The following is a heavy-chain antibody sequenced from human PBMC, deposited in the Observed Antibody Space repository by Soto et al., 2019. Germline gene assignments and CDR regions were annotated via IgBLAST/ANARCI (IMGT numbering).Heavy chain of an antibody. CDR2: ISYDGSNK. CDR3: AKDPAAYSIPSDT. D-gene: IGHD6-6*01. Sequence: PGGSLRLSCAGSGFTFSSYGMHWVRQAPGKGPEWVAVISYDGSNKYYADSVKGRFTISRDNSRNTLYLQMNSLRAEATAVYHCAKDPAAYSIPSDTWGQGTLVTVSS. CDR1: GFTFSSYG. V-gene: IGHV3-30*18. J-gene: IGHJ5*02.